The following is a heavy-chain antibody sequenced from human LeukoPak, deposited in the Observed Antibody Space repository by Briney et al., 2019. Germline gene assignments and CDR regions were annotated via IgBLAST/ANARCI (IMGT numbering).Heavy chain of an antibody. Sequence: SETLSLTCTVSGGSISSGSYYWSWIRQPAGKGLESIGRIYTSGSTNYNPSLKSRVTISVDTSKNQFSLKLSSVTAADTAVYYCARELVVAATKMGWFDPWGQGTLVTVSS. CDR1: GGSISSGSYY. V-gene: IGHV4-61*02. D-gene: IGHD2-15*01. CDR2: IYTSGST. J-gene: IGHJ5*02. CDR3: ARELVVAATKMGWFDP.